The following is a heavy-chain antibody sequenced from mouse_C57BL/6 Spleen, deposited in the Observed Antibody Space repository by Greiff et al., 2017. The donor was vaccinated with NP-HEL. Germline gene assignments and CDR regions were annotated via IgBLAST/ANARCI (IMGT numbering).Heavy chain of an antibody. CDR2: IDPSDSET. CDR1: GYTFTSYW. D-gene: IGHD3-2*02. Sequence: QVQLQQPGAELVRPGSSVKLSCKASGYTFTSYWMHWVKQRPIQGLEWIGNIDPSDSETHYNQKFKDKATLTVDKSSSTAYMQLSSLTSEDSAVYYCARGGSSGPYYFDYWGQGTTLTVSS. CDR3: ARGGSSGPYYFDY. J-gene: IGHJ2*01. V-gene: IGHV1-52*01.